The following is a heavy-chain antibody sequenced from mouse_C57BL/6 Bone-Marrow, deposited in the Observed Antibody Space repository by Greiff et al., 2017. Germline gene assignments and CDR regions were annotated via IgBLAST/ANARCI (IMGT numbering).Heavy chain of an antibody. V-gene: IGHV1-85*01. J-gene: IGHJ4*01. CDR2: IYPRDGST. CDR1: GYTFTSYD. D-gene: IGHD1-1*01. Sequence: VQLQQSGPELVKPGASVKLSCEASGYTFTSYDINWVKQRPGQGLEWIGWIYPRDGSTKYNEKFKGKATLTVDTSSSTAYMELHSLTSEDSAVYFCANYYGSSHYAMDYWGQGTSVTVSS. CDR3: ANYYGSSHYAMDY.